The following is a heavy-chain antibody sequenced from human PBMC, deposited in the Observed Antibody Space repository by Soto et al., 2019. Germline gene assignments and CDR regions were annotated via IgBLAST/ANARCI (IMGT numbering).Heavy chain of an antibody. CDR2: SRDKVHSHTT. D-gene: IGHD5-12*01. J-gene: IGHJ4*02. Sequence: EVQLAESGGGLVQPGGSLRLSCAASGFTFSDHYMDWVRQAPGKGLEWVGRSRDKVHSHTTEYAASVKGRFTISRGDSANSLYLQMNSLKTEDTAVYYCAIGVVSTGYFDYWGQGTLVTVSS. CDR1: GFTFSDHY. V-gene: IGHV3-72*01. CDR3: AIGVVSTGYFDY.